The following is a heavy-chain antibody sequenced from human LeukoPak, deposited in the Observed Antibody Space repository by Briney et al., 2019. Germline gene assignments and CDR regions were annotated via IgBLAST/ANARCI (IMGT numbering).Heavy chain of an antibody. J-gene: IGHJ4*02. Sequence: GGSLRLSCAASGFTFSSYAMSWVRQAPGKGLEWVSYISSSSSTIYYADSVKGRFTISRDNAKNSLYLQMNSLRAEDTAVYYCARDEYGDYLGSSFFDYWGQGTLVTVSS. CDR3: ARDEYGDYLGSSFFDY. D-gene: IGHD4-17*01. V-gene: IGHV3-48*01. CDR2: ISSSSSTI. CDR1: GFTFSSYA.